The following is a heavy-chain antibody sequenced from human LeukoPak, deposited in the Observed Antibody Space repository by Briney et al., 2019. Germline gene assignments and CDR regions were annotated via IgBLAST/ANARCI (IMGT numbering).Heavy chain of an antibody. CDR1: GGSFSGYY. CDR3: ARGYNWKIVYYYMDA. J-gene: IGHJ6*03. Sequence: SETLSLTCAVYGGSFSGYYWSWIRQPPGKWLEWIGEINHSGSTNYNPSLKSRVTISVDTSKNQFSLKLSSVTAADTAVYYCARGYNWKIVYYYMDAWGKGTTVTVSS. D-gene: IGHD1-1*01. V-gene: IGHV4-34*01. CDR2: INHSGST.